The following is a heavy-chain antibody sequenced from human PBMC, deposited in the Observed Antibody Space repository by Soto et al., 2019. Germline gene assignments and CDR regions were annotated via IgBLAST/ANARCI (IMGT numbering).Heavy chain of an antibody. Sequence: QVQLVESGGGVVQPGRSLRLYCAASGFTFSSYAMHWVRQAPGKGLEWVAVISYDGSNKYYADSVKGRFTISRDNSKNTMYLQMNSLRAEDTAVYYCARVARFLEWLLYSYYYSGMDVWAKGPRSPSP. CDR2: ISYDGSNK. J-gene: IGHJ6*02. CDR3: ARVARFLEWLLYSYYYSGMDV. V-gene: IGHV3-30-3*01. CDR1: GFTFSSYA. D-gene: IGHD3-3*01.